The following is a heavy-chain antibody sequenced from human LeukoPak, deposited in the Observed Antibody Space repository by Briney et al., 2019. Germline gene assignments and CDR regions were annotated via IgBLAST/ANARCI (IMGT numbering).Heavy chain of an antibody. CDR2: IKEDESIK. Sequence: PGGSLRLSCVASGFTFSNNWMSWVRQAPGKGLEWVANIKEDESIKSYVDSVKGRFTISRDNAKNSLYLQMDSLRPEDTALYYCGKGFASVPFRNHFDPWGQGTLVTVSS. J-gene: IGHJ5*02. V-gene: IGHV3-7*03. CDR1: GFTFSNNW. CDR3: GKGFASVPFRNHFDP. D-gene: IGHD3-10*01.